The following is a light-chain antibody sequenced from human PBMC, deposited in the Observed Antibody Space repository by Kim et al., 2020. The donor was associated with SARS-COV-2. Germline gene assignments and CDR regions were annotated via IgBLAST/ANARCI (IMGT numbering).Light chain of an antibody. J-gene: IGLJ3*02. CDR1: SGHSSYA. CDR3: QTWGTGIYWV. CDR2: LNSDGSH. Sequence: QPVLTQSPSVSASLGASVKLTCTLSSGHSSYAIAWHQQQPEKGPRYLMKLNSDGSHSKGDGIPDRFSGSSSGAERYLTISSLQSEDEADYYCQTWGTGIYWVFGGGTQLTVL. V-gene: IGLV4-69*01.